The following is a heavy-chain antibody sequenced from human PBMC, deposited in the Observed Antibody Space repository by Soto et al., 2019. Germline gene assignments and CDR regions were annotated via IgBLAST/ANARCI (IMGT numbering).Heavy chain of an antibody. J-gene: IGHJ3*02. Sequence: ESGGGLVKPGGSLRLSCAASGFTFSNAWMNWVRQAPGKGLEWVGRIKSKTGGGTTDYAAPVKGRFTISRDDSKNTLYLQMNSLKTEDTAVYYCTTGLGGYGAFDIWGQGTMVTVSS. CDR3: TTGLGGYGAFDI. D-gene: IGHD3-16*01. V-gene: IGHV3-15*07. CDR2: IKSKTGGGTT. CDR1: GFTFSNAW.